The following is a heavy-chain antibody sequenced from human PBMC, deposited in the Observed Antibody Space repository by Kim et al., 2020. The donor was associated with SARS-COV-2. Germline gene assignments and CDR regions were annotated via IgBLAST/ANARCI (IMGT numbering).Heavy chain of an antibody. J-gene: IGHJ3*02. D-gene: IGHD3-22*01. Sequence: SETLSLTCTVSGGSISSYYWSWIRQPAGKGLEWIGRIYTSGSTNYNPSLKSRVTMSVDTSKNQFSLKLSSVTAADTAVYYCARGGYDSSGYYSIGAFDIWGQGTMVTVSS. CDR3: ARGGYDSSGYYSIGAFDI. V-gene: IGHV4-4*07. CDR1: GGSISSYY. CDR2: IYTSGST.